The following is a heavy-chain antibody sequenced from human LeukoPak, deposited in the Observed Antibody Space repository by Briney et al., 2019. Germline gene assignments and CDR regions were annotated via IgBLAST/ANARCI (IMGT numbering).Heavy chain of an antibody. CDR1: GFTFSTYD. J-gene: IGHJ4*02. CDR2: ISGSSSYI. D-gene: IGHD3-3*01. V-gene: IGHV3-21*01. Sequence: GGSLRLSCAASGFTFSTYDMNWVRQAPGKGLEWVSSISGSSSYIYYADSVKGRFTISRDNAKNSLYLQMNSLRAEDTAVYYCARDGSAIFGVGHDYWGQGTLVTVSS. CDR3: ARDGSAIFGVGHDY.